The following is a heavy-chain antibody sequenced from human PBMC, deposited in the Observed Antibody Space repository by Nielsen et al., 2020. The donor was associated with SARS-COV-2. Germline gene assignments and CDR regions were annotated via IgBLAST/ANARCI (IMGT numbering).Heavy chain of an antibody. Sequence: VRQMPGKGLEWVSYISTSSSPIYYADSVKGRFTISRDNANNSLYLQMNSLRAEDTAVYYCARGGYYDYVWGSYRFPFDYWGQGTLVTVSS. CDR2: ISTSSSPI. V-gene: IGHV3-21*05. D-gene: IGHD3-16*02. J-gene: IGHJ4*02. CDR3: ARGGYYDYVWGSYRFPFDY.